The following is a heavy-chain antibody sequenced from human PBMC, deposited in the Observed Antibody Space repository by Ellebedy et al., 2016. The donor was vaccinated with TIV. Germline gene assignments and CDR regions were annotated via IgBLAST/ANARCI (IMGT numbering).Heavy chain of an antibody. V-gene: IGHV3-15*01. D-gene: IGHD3-10*01. CDR1: GFTFSNAW. Sequence: GESLKISCAASGFTFSNAWMSWVRQAPGKGLEWVGRITSNTDGGTTDYGAPVTGRFSISRDDSKNTLYLQMNSLRTEDTAMYYCATTYGSGSYNWGQGTLVTVSS. CDR2: ITSNTDGGTT. CDR3: ATTYGSGSYN. J-gene: IGHJ4*02.